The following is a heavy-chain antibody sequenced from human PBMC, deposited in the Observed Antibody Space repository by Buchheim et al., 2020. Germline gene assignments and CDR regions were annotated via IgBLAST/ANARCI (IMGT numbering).Heavy chain of an antibody. V-gene: IGHV4-31*03. D-gene: IGHD2-2*01. J-gene: IGHJ5*02. CDR3: ARGSVVVPAATVNWFDP. CDR1: GGSISSGGYY. CDR2: IYYSGST. Sequence: QVQLQESGPGLVKPSQTLSLTCTVSGGSISSGGYYWSWIRQHPGKGLEWIGYIYYSGSTYYNPPLKSRVTISVDTSKNQFSLKLSSVTAADTAVYYCARGSVVVPAATVNWFDPWGQGTL.